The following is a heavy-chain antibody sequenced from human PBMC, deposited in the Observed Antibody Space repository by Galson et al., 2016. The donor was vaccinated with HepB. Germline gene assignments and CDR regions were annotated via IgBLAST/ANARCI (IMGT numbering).Heavy chain of an antibody. CDR3: VRGYSSGWEGEFDL. J-gene: IGHJ5*02. CDR1: GFTFSRHG. V-gene: IGHV3-48*02. Sequence: SLRLSCAASGFTFSRHGMHWVRQAPGKGLEWISHISSGSRRIYYADSVKGRFTISKDQDQNSLYLQLNSLRDEDTAVYHCVRGYSSGWEGEFDLWGQGTLVTVSS. CDR2: ISSGSRRI. D-gene: IGHD6-25*01.